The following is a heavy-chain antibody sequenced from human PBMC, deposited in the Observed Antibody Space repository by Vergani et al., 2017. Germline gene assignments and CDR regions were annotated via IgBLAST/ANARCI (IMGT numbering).Heavy chain of an antibody. CDR3: AKEIVGAPTAFDI. CDR2: IKQDGSEK. CDR1: GFTFSSYS. Sequence: EVQLVESGGGLVKPGGSLRLSCAASGFTFSSYSMNWVRQAPGKGLEWVANIKQDGSEKYYVDSVKGRFTISRDNAKNSLYLQMNSLRAEDTAVYYCAKEIVGAPTAFDIWSQGTMDTVSS. J-gene: IGHJ3*02. D-gene: IGHD1-26*01. V-gene: IGHV3-7*03.